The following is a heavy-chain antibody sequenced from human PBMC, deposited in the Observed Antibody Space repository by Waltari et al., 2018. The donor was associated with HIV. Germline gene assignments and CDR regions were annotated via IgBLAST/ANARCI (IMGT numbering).Heavy chain of an antibody. D-gene: IGHD6-19*01. Sequence: QITLKESGPTLVKPTQTLTLTCTFSGFSLSTSGVGVGWIRKPPGKALEWLALIYWDDDKRYSPSLKSRLTITKDTSKNQVVLTMTNMDPVDTATYYCAHIRGGGERAVAGGYYGMDVWGQGTTVTVSS. J-gene: IGHJ6*02. CDR1: GFSLSTSGVG. CDR2: IYWDDDK. CDR3: AHIRGGGERAVAGGYYGMDV. V-gene: IGHV2-5*02.